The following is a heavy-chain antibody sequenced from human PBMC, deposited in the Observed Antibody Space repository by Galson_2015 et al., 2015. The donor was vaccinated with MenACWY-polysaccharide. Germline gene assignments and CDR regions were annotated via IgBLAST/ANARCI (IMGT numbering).Heavy chain of an antibody. Sequence: SLRLSCAASGFNFRSYGMHWVRQAPGKGLEWVAVMSYDGSNKYYIDSVKGRFTISKDTSNNTLYLQMDSLRIDDTAMYYCAKGAADSDYWGQGTLVTVSS. J-gene: IGHJ4*02. CDR2: MSYDGSNK. D-gene: IGHD2-15*01. CDR3: AKGAADSDY. CDR1: GFNFRSYG. V-gene: IGHV3-30*18.